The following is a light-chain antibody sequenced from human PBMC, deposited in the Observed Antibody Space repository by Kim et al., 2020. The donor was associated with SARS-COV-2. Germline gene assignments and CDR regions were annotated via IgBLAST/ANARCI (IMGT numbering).Light chain of an antibody. V-gene: IGKV1-9*01. Sequence: GSIGDRLTITCRASQAVYTSLVWYQQKPGRAPEILIYAASTLLGGVPSRFSGSGSGTTFTLTIDSLQPEDLATYYCQQLHTYPLTFGGGTKVDIK. J-gene: IGKJ4*01. CDR2: AAS. CDR1: QAVYTS. CDR3: QQLHTYPLT.